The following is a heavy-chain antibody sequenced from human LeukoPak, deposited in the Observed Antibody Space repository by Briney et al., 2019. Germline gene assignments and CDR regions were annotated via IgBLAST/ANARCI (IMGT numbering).Heavy chain of an antibody. CDR1: GGTFSSYA. CDR3: ASPFVYYYDSSGYYYNNAFDI. J-gene: IGHJ3*02. CDR2: IIPIFGTA. V-gene: IGHV1-69*13. D-gene: IGHD3-22*01. Sequence: GASVKVSCKASGGTFSSYAISWVRQAPGQGLEWMGGIIPIFGTANYAQKFQGRVTITADESTSTAYMELSSLRSEDTAVYYCASPFVYYYDSSGYYYNNAFDIWGQGTMVTVSS.